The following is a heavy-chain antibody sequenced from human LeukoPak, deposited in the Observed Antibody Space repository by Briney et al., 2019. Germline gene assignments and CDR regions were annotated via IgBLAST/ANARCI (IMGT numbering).Heavy chain of an antibody. CDR2: INEEGRLT. Sequence: GGSLRLSCVPSSFNVNNYWLLWVRPAPGKGLVWVSRINEEGRLTRYETSVRGRFTLFRDTVENTLHLQMNSLRAEDTAVYYCVKDFGGELDSWGQGTLVTASS. D-gene: IGHD3-10*01. V-gene: IGHV3-74*01. CDR3: VKDFGGELDS. J-gene: IGHJ5*01. CDR1: SFNVNNYW.